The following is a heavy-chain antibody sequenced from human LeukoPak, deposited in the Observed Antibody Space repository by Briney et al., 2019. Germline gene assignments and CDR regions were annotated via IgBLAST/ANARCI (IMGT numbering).Heavy chain of an antibody. CDR1: GGSISSSTYY. V-gene: IGHV4-39*01. D-gene: IGHD3-10*01. CDR3: ALTFYYGSGSGDNWFDP. J-gene: IGHJ5*02. Sequence: SETLSLPCTVSGGSISSSTYYWDWIRQPPGKGLEWSGSICYSGSTYYNPSLKSRVTISVDTSKNQFSLKLSSVTAADTAVYYCALTFYYGSGSGDNWFDPWGQGTLVTVSS. CDR2: ICYSGST.